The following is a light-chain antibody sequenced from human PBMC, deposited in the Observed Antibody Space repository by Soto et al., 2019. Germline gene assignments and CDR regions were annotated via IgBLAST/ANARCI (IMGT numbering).Light chain of an antibody. Sequence: QAVVTQEPSLTVSPGGTVTLTCGSSTGAVTSGHFPYWFQQKSGQAPRTLMYDTSNKQSWTPARFSGSLLGGKAALTLSGAQPEDEAEYYCLLPYSDGWVFGGGTKLTVL. V-gene: IGLV7-46*01. CDR1: TGAVTSGHF. CDR3: LLPYSDGWV. CDR2: DTS. J-gene: IGLJ3*02.